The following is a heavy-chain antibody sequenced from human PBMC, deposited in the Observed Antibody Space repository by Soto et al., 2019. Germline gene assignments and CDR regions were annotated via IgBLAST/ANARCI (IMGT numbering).Heavy chain of an antibody. V-gene: IGHV3-9*01. J-gene: IGHJ4*02. Sequence: PGGSLRLSCVASGFTFDDYAMHWVRQAPGKGLEWVSGISWNGDSSGYADSVKGRFTISRDNAKNSLYLQMNSLRAEDTALYYCAKANCGGDCSADSWGQGTLVTVSS. CDR1: GFTFDDYA. CDR3: AKANCGGDCSADS. CDR2: ISWNGDSS. D-gene: IGHD2-21*02.